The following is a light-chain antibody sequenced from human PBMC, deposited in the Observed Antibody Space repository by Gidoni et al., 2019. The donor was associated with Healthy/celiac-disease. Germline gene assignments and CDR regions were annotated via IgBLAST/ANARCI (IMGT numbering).Light chain of an antibody. V-gene: IGKV3-20*01. CDR2: GAS. Sequence: EIVLTQSPGTLPLSPGERATLSCRASQRVSSSYLAWYQQKPGQAPRLLIYGASSRATGIPDRFSGSGSGTDFTLTISRLEPEDFAVYYCQQYGSSLFTFGPGTKVDIK. J-gene: IGKJ3*01. CDR3: QQYGSSLFT. CDR1: QRVSSSY.